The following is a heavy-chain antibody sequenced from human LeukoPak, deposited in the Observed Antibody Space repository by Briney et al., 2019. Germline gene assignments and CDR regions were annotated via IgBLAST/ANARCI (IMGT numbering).Heavy chain of an antibody. CDR1: GFTFSSYG. J-gene: IGHJ4*02. V-gene: IGHV3-33*01. CDR3: ARGTTLYDSSGDDLDY. CDR2: IWYDGSNK. Sequence: PGGSLRLSCAASGFTFSSYGMHWVRQAPGKGLEWVAVIWYDGSNKYYADSVKGRFTISRDNSKNTLYLQMNSLRAEDTAVYYCARGTTLYDSSGDDLDYWRQGTLVTVSS. D-gene: IGHD3-22*01.